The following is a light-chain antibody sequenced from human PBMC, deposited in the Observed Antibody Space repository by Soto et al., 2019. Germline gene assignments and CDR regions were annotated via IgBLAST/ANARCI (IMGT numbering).Light chain of an antibody. J-gene: IGLJ1*01. V-gene: IGLV2-23*01. CDR1: SSDVGSYNF. CDR2: EGN. CDR3: CSYAGSSARYG. Sequence: QSALTQPASVSGSPGQSITISCTAASSDVGSYNFVSWYQQHPEKAPKLMIYEGNKRPSGVSDRFSGSKSGSTASLTISGLQAEDEADYYCCSYAGSSARYGFGTGTKVTVL.